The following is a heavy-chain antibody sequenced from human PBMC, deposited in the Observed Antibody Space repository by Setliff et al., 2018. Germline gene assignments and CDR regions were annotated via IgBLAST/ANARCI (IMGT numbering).Heavy chain of an antibody. CDR3: ARALGATITHFDY. V-gene: IGHV1-69*13. CDR1: GGTFSSYA. Sequence: ASVKVSCKASGGTFSSYAISWVRQAPGQGLEWMGGIIPIFGTANYAQKFQGRVTITADESTSTAYMELSRLRSDDTAVYYCARALGATITHFDYWGQGTLVTVS. D-gene: IGHD1-26*01. J-gene: IGHJ4*02. CDR2: IIPIFGTA.